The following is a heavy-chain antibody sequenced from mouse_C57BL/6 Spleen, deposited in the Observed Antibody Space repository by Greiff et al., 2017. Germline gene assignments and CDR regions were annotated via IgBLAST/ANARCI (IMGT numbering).Heavy chain of an antibody. CDR1: GYTFTSYW. Sequence: QVHVKQPGAELVKPGASVKLSCKASGYTFTSYWMHWVKQRPGRGLEWIGRIDPNSGGTKYNEKFKSKATLTVDKPSSTAYMQLSSLTSEDSAVYYCAKDYGSSRCFDVWGTGATVTVSS. V-gene: IGHV1-72*01. CDR3: AKDYGSSRCFDV. J-gene: IGHJ1*03. CDR2: IDPNSGGT. D-gene: IGHD1-1*01.